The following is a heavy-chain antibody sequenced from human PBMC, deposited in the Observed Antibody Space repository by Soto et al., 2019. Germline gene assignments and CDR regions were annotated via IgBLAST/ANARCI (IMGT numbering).Heavy chain of an antibody. Sequence: GASVKVSCKASGYTFSSYDMHWVRQAPGQGLEWMGIINPSGGSTSYAQKFQGRVTMTRDTSTSTVYMELSSLRSEDTAVYYCARDPPYSSSWYGEVYYYYGMDVWGQGTTVTVSS. CDR3: ARDPPYSSSWYGEVYYYYGMDV. CDR2: INPSGGST. J-gene: IGHJ6*02. V-gene: IGHV1-46*03. CDR1: GYTFSSYD. D-gene: IGHD6-13*01.